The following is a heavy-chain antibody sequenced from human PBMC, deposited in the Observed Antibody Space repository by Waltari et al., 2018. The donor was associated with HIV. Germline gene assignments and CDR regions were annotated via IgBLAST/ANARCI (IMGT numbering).Heavy chain of an antibody. CDR2: INSDGSST. CDR1: GFTFSISW. J-gene: IGHJ4*02. V-gene: IGHV3-74*01. D-gene: IGHD3-16*01. Sequence: EVQLVESGGGLVQPGGSLRLSCAASGFTFSISWMHWVRQAPGKGLVWVSRINSDGSSTNYADSVKGRFTISRDNAKNTVYLQMNSLRAEDTALYYCASLYNYVWGSPPPFDYWGQGTLVTVSS. CDR3: ASLYNYVWGSPPPFDY.